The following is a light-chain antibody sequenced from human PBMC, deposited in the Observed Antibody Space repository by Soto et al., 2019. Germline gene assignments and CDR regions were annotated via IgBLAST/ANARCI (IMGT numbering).Light chain of an antibody. J-gene: IGKJ4*01. V-gene: IGKV1-5*01. CDR1: QSISSR. CDR2: DAS. CDR3: QQTRSYPST. Sequence: DIQMTQSPSTLSASVGDRVTISCRASQSISSRLAWYQQKPGKAPKLLIYDASSLESGVPSRFSGSGSGTEFTLTISSLQPDDFATYYCQQTRSYPSTFGGGTKVDIK.